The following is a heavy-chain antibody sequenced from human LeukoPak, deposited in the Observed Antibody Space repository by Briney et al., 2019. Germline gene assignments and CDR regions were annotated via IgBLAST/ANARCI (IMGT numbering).Heavy chain of an antibody. V-gene: IGHV4-61*08. J-gene: IGHJ5*02. D-gene: IGHD3-22*01. Sequence: SETLSLTCTVSGGSISSGGYYWSWIRQHPGKGLEWIGYIYYSGSTNYNPSLKSRVTISVDTSKNQFSLKLSSVTAADTAVYYCARLYDSSGYYRNWFDPWGQGTLVTVSS. CDR1: GGSISSGGYY. CDR2: IYYSGST. CDR3: ARLYDSSGYYRNWFDP.